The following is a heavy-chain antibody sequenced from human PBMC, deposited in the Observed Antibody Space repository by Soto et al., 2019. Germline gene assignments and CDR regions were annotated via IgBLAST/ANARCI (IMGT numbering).Heavy chain of an antibody. CDR3: ARRDGSSRLFDH. CDR1: GYTFSSYS. V-gene: IGHV1-18*01. J-gene: IGHJ5*02. D-gene: IGHD1-26*01. Sequence: QIQLVQSGAEVKKSGASVKVSCEASGYTFSSYSISWVRQAPGQGLEWMGWVTVYNGHTNYAQKFQDRVTMTTDTSTSTAYMALRSLTSDDTAVYYCARRDGSSRLFDHWGQGTLVTVSS. CDR2: VTVYNGHT.